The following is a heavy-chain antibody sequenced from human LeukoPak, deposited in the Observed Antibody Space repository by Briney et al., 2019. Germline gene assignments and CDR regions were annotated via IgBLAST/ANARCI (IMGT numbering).Heavy chain of an antibody. CDR3: ARERYYYDSSGQYLAPFDY. J-gene: IGHJ4*02. CDR2: INPNSGGT. D-gene: IGHD3-22*01. V-gene: IGHV1-2*02. Sequence: ASVKVSCKASGYTFTSYGISWVRQAPGQGLEWMGWINPNSGGTNYAQKFQGRVTMTRDTSISTAYMELSRLRSDDTAVYYCARERYYYDSSGQYLAPFDYWGQGTLVTVSS. CDR1: GYTFTSYG.